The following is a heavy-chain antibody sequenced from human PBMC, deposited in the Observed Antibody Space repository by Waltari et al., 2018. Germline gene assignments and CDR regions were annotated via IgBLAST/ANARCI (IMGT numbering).Heavy chain of an antibody. Sequence: EVQLVESGGGLVKPGGSLRLSCAASGFTFSSYSMNWVRQAPGKGLEWVSSISSSSSYIYYGDSVKGRFTISRDNAKNSLYLQMNGLRAEDTAVYYCARFDLRSSWSPTFDYWGQGTLVTVSS. CDR2: ISSSSSYI. J-gene: IGHJ4*02. CDR3: ARFDLRSSWSPTFDY. CDR1: GFTFSSYS. V-gene: IGHV3-21*03. D-gene: IGHD6-13*01.